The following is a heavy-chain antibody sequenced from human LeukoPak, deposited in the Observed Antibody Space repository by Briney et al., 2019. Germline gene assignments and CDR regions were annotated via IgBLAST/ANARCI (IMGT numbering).Heavy chain of an antibody. CDR3: ARRVARTGIYAFDV. J-gene: IGHJ3*01. Sequence: SETLSLTCTVSGGSISTYYCSSIRQPPGKGLEWIGYVYYTGSTNYNPSLKSRVTMSVDTSKIQFSLKLSSVTAADTAVYYCARRVARTGIYAFDVWGQGTMVTVSS. V-gene: IGHV4-59*01. CDR1: GGSISTYY. CDR2: VYYTGST. D-gene: IGHD1-1*01.